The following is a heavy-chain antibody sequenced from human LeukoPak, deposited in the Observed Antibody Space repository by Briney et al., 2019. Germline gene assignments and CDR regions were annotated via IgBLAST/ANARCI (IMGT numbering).Heavy chain of an antibody. CDR1: GASVGDYY. CDR3: AVDNRDF. Sequence: PSETLSLTCTVSGASVGDYYWSWIRQAAGKGLEWLGRIYTSGNTIYNPSLQSRVTISVDVSKNQFSLRLISMTAADTGIYYCAVDNRDFWGQGTLVTASS. V-gene: IGHV4-4*07. CDR2: IYTSGNT. J-gene: IGHJ4*02. D-gene: IGHD2/OR15-2a*01.